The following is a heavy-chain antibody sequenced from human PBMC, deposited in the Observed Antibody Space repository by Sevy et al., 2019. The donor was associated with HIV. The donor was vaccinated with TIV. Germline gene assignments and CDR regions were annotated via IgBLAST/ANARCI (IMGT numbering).Heavy chain of an antibody. CDR1: GGSISSSSYY. J-gene: IGHJ4*02. CDR3: ARVIYGDTHGVDY. V-gene: IGHV4-39*01. D-gene: IGHD4-17*01. CDR2: IYYSGST. Sequence: SETLSLTCTVSGGSISSSSYYWGWIRQPPGKGLEWIGSIYYSGSTYYNPSLKSRVTISVDTSKNQFSLKLSSVTAADTAVYYCARVIYGDTHGVDYWGQGTLVTVSS.